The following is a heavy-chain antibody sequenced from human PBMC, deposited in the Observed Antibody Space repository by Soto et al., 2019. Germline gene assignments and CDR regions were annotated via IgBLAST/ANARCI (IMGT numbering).Heavy chain of an antibody. D-gene: IGHD3-9*01. Sequence: VQLMEAGGGLVRPGGSLRLSCAASGFSFGDFYMNWVRRAPGRGLEWVSFISSSSITTYYADSVRGRFTTSRDNAQKTLYLHMNNLRADDTAVYFCAWETPYDIVPGYSKMYMDSWGPGTQVTV. CDR1: GFSFGDFY. CDR2: ISSSSITT. J-gene: IGHJ4*02. CDR3: AWETPYDIVPGYSKMYMDS. V-gene: IGHV3-11*01.